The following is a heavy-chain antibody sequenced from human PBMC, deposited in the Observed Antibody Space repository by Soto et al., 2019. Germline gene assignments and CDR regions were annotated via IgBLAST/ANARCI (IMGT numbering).Heavy chain of an antibody. CDR1: GGSISSGDYY. J-gene: IGHJ6*02. CDR3: ARDGFSGSYLSNSYYGMDV. V-gene: IGHV4-30-4*01. CDR2: IYYSGST. D-gene: IGHD1-26*01. Sequence: SETLSLTCTVSGGSISSGDYYWSWIRQPPGKGLEWIGYIYYSGSTYYNPSLKSRVTISVDTSKNQFSLKLSSVAAADTAVYYCARDGFSGSYLSNSYYGMDVWGQGTTVTVSS.